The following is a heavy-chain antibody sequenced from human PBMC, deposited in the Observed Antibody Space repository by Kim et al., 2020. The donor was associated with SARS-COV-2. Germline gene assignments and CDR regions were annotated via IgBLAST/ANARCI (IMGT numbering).Heavy chain of an antibody. CDR2: ISGSGGST. D-gene: IGHD6-13*01. J-gene: IGHJ6*02. CDR3: AKALTLGSRAAAGRIYYYYGMDV. CDR1: GFTFSSYA. Sequence: GGSLRLSCAASGFTFSSYAMSWVRQAPGKGLEWVSAISGSGGSTYYADSVKGRFTISRDNSKNTLYLQMNSLRAEDTAVYYCAKALTLGSRAAAGRIYYYYGMDVWGQGTTVTVSS. V-gene: IGHV3-23*01.